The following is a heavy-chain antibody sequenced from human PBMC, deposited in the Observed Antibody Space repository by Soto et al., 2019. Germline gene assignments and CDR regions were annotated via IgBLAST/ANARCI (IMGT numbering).Heavy chain of an antibody. CDR1: GFTFSSYG. J-gene: IGHJ6*02. CDR3: ARGMMRMDV. Sequence: LRLSCAASGFTFSSYGMHWVRQAPGKGLEWVAVIWYDGSNKYYADSVKGRFTISRDNSKNTLYLQMNSLRAEDTAVCYCARGMMRMDVWGQGTTVTVSS. D-gene: IGHD3-16*01. V-gene: IGHV3-33*01. CDR2: IWYDGSNK.